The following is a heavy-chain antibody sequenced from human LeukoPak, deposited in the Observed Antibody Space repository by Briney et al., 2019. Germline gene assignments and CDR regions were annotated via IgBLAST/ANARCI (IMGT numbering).Heavy chain of an antibody. CDR1: GYTFTGYY. CDR2: INPNNGGT. Sequence: GASVKVSCKASGYTFTGYYMHWVRQAPGQGLEWMGWINPNNGGTNYAQKFQGRVTMTRDTSISTAYMELSRLRSDDTAVYYCARSGYSSLGGYWGQGTLVTVSS. J-gene: IGHJ4*02. V-gene: IGHV1-2*02. D-gene: IGHD6-13*01. CDR3: ARSGYSSLGGY.